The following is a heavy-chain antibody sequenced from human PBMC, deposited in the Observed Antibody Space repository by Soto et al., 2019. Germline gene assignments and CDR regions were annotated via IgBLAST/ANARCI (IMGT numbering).Heavy chain of an antibody. CDR1: GYTFTSYG. V-gene: IGHV1-18*01. Sequence: RASVKVSCKASGYTFTSYGISWVRQAPGQGLEWMGWISAYNGNTNYAQKLQGRVTMTTDTSTSTAYMELRSLRSDDTAVYYCAREAITMVRGVTTSGYGMDVSGPGTTVTVYS. J-gene: IGHJ6*02. CDR3: AREAITMVRGVTTSGYGMDV. D-gene: IGHD3-10*01. CDR2: ISAYNGNT.